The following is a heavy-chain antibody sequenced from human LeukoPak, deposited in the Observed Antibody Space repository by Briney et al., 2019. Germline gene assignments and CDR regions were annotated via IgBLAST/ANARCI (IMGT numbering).Heavy chain of an antibody. Sequence: HPGGSLRLSCAASGFTVSSNYMSWVRQAPGKGLEWVSVIYSGGSTYYADSVKGRFTISRDNSKNTLYLQMNSLRAEDTAVYYCAKDSHYVWGSYRYRMSSIESSFDYWGQGTLVTVSS. CDR3: AKDSHYVWGSYRYRMSSIESSFDY. CDR1: GFTVSSNY. D-gene: IGHD3-16*02. CDR2: IYSGGST. J-gene: IGHJ4*02. V-gene: IGHV3-53*01.